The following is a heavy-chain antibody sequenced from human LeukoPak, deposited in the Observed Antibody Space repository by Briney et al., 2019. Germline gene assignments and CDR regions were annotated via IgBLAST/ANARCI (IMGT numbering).Heavy chain of an antibody. Sequence: SETLSLTCTVSGRSISSSSYYWGWIRQPPGKGLEWIGSIYYSGSTYYNPSLKSRVTISVDTSKIQFSLKLSSMTAADTAVYYCAREIQWSSSSWYPLNNWFDPWGQGTLVTVSS. CDR1: GRSISSSSYY. J-gene: IGHJ5*02. V-gene: IGHV4-39*02. D-gene: IGHD6-13*01. CDR3: AREIQWSSSSWYPLNNWFDP. CDR2: IYYSGST.